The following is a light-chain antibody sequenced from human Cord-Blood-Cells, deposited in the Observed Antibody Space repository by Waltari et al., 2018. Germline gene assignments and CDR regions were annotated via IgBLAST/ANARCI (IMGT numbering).Light chain of an antibody. Sequence: DIQMTQSPSSLSASVGDRVTITSQASQDISNYLNWYQQKPGKAPKLLIYDASNLETRVPSTFSGSGSATDFTFTISSLQPEDIATYYCQQYDNLPPLTFGGGTKVEIK. CDR2: DAS. J-gene: IGKJ4*01. V-gene: IGKV1-33*01. CDR1: QDISNY. CDR3: QQYDNLPPLT.